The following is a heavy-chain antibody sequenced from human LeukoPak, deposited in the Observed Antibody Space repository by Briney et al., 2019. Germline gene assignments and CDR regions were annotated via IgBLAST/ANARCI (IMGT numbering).Heavy chain of an antibody. V-gene: IGHV3-23*01. J-gene: IGHJ4*02. CDR2: ISNSGGRT. Sequence: PGGSLRLSCAASGLTFSNYAVGWARQAPGRGLEWVSAISNSGGRTYYADSVKGRFTISRDNSKNTLYLQMNSLRDDDAGVYYCAKRMGYDFGHFDYWGQGALVTVSS. D-gene: IGHD2/OR15-2a*01. CDR3: AKRMGYDFGHFDY. CDR1: GLTFSNYA.